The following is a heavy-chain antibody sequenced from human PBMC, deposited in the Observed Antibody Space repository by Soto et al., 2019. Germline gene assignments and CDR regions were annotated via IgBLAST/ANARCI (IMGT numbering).Heavy chain of an antibody. V-gene: IGHV3-53*04. J-gene: IGHJ4*02. D-gene: IGHD3-22*01. CDR3: ARGAQYDSSGFYFDY. Sequence: PGGSLRLSCAASGFTVSSNYMSWVRQAPGKGLEWVSVIYSGGSTYYADSVKGRFTISRHNSKNTLYLQMNSLRAEDTAVYYCARGAQYDSSGFYFDYWGQGTLVTVSS. CDR2: IYSGGST. CDR1: GFTVSSNY.